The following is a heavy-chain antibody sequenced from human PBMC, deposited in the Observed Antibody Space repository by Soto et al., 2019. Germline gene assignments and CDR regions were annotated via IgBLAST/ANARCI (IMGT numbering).Heavy chain of an antibody. D-gene: IGHD6-19*01. CDR1: GFIFSNYG. Sequence: QVQLVESGGGGVQPGRSLRLSCAASGFIFSNYGMHWVRQAPGKGLEWVAVIWYDGSNKYYADSVKGRFTISRDNSKNTMFLQMNSLRAEDTAVYYCARDDIPGRAVAIYGMDVWGQGTTVTVSS. V-gene: IGHV3-33*01. J-gene: IGHJ6*02. CDR3: ARDDIPGRAVAIYGMDV. CDR2: IWYDGSNK.